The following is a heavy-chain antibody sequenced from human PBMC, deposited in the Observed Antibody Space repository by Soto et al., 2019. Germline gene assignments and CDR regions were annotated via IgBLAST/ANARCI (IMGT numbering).Heavy chain of an antibody. CDR1: GYNFATTS. CDR3: ATLVPCSGGTCYSRPLDN. CDR2: ITPYNGDP. Sequence: QAHLQQSGAEVKKPGASVKVSCEASGYNFATTSIAWVRQAPGQGLEWMGWITPYNGDPNYQHQLQGRVTMTTDTSSITAHMDATSRRTDDTAACDSATLVPCSGGTCYSRPLDNWGQGTLVTGSS. D-gene: IGHD2-15*01. V-gene: IGHV1-18*01. J-gene: IGHJ4*02.